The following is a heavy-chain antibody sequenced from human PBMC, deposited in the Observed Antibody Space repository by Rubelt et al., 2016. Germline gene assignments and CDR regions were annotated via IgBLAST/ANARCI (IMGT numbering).Heavy chain of an antibody. CDR1: GGSITSSNW. V-gene: IGHV4-4*02. Sequence: QVQLQESGPGLVKPSGTLSLTCAVSGGSITSSNWWSWVRQPPGKGLEWIGEIFHTGSTNYNPYLKSRVTISVEKSKNPFSLKLSSVTAADTAVYYCARDPIYGMDVWGQGTTVTVSS. CDR2: IFHTGST. J-gene: IGHJ6*02. CDR3: ARDPIYGMDV.